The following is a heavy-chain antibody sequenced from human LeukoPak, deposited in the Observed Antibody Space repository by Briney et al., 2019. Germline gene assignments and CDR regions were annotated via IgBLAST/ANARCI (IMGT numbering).Heavy chain of an antibody. V-gene: IGHV5-51*01. CDR1: GSSFTSYW. CDR2: IYPGDSDT. Sequence: GESLKISCKGSGSSFTSYWIGWVRQMPGKGLAWMGIIYPGDSDTRYSPSFQGQVTISADKSISTAYLQWSSLKASDTAMYYCARRHYYGSGSYLAYLDYWGQGTLVTVSS. D-gene: IGHD3-10*01. J-gene: IGHJ4*02. CDR3: ARRHYYGSGSYLAYLDY.